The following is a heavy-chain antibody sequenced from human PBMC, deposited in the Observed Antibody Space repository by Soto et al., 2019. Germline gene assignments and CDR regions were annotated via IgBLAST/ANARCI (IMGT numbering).Heavy chain of an antibody. J-gene: IGHJ4*02. CDR2: ISGGGGGT. V-gene: IGHV3-23*01. CDR1: GVGVSKYS. Sequence: PXXSRSVSGGAAGVGVSKYSLNLVLQTPGKGLEWVSGISGGGGGTYYADSVKGRFIISRDNSKNTLYVQMNSLRAEDTAVYYCAKAISGYNAPLDHWGQGNRVTVSS. CDR3: AKAISGYNAPLDH. D-gene: IGHD1-20*01.